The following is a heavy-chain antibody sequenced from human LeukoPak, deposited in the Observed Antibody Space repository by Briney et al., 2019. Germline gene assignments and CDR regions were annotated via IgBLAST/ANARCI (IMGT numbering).Heavy chain of an antibody. V-gene: IGHV1-69*02. D-gene: IGHD3-22*01. CDR2: IIPILGIA. J-gene: IGHJ4*02. CDR1: GGTFSSYT. CDR3: ARVGYYDSSGYYWPYYFDY. Sequence: VASVKVSCTASGGTFSSYTISWVRQAPGQGLEWMGRIIPILGIANYAQKFQGRVTITADKSTSTAYMELSSLRSEDTAVYYCARVGYYDSSGYYWPYYFDYWGQGTLVTVSS.